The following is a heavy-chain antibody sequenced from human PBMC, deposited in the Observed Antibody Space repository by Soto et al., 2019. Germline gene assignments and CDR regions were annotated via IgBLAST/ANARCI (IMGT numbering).Heavy chain of an antibody. CDR1: GDRVSSNSAA. CDR3: ARESHSGSYWDWFDP. D-gene: IGHD1-26*01. V-gene: IGHV6-1*01. Sequence: KQSQTLSLTCAISGDRVSSNSAAWNWIKQSPSRGLEWLGRTYYRSKWYNDYAVSVKSRITIKPDTSKNQFSLQLNSVTPEDTAVYYCARESHSGSYWDWFDPWGQGTLVTVSS. CDR2: TYYRSKWYN. J-gene: IGHJ5*02.